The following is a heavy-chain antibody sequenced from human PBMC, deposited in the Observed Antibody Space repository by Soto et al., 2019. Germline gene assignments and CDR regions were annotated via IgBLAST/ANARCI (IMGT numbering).Heavy chain of an antibody. CDR3: ARGFVEDIVVVPAANAFDI. Sequence: GASVKVSCKASGYTFTSYGISWVRQAPGQGLEWMGWISAYNGNTNYAQKLQGRVTMTTDTSTSTAYMELRSLRSDDTAVYYCARGFVEDIVVVPAANAFDIWGQGTMVTVSS. CDR1: GYTFTSYG. D-gene: IGHD2-2*01. V-gene: IGHV1-18*01. CDR2: ISAYNGNT. J-gene: IGHJ3*02.